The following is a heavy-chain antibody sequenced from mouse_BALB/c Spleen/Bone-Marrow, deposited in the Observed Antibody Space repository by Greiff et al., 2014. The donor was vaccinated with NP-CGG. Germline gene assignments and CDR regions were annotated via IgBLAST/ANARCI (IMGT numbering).Heavy chain of an antibody. V-gene: IGHV5-6*01. CDR3: AGQGPYGIYGGFAY. CDR2: ISSGGSYT. CDR1: GFTFSSYG. D-gene: IGHD2-10*02. Sequence: DVQLVESGGDLVKPGGSLKLSCAASGFTFSSYGMSWVRQTPDKRLEWVATISSGGSYTYYPDSVKGRFTISRDNAKNTLYLQMSSLKSEDTAMYYCAGQGPYGIYGGFAYWGQGTLVTVSA. J-gene: IGHJ3*01.